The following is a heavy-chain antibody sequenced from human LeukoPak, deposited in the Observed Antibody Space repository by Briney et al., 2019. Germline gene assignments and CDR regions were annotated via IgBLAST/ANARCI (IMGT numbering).Heavy chain of an antibody. D-gene: IGHD3-3*01. CDR2: ISGSGGST. V-gene: IGHV3-23*01. CDR1: GFTFSRNA. Sequence: GGSLRLSCAAPGFTFSRNAMCWGRPAPGKGLEWVSAISGSGGSTYYADSVKGRFTISRDNSKNTLYLQMNSLRAEDTAVYYCANNYDFWSEDLYWGQGTLVTVSS. J-gene: IGHJ4*02. CDR3: ANNYDFWSEDLY.